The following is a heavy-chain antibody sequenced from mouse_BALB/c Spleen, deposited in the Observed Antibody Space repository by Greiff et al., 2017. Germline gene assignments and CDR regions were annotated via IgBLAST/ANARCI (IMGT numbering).Heavy chain of an antibody. V-gene: IGHV5-6*01. D-gene: IGHD2-4*01. CDR3: ASDYDYGYAMDY. CDR2: ISSGGSYT. Sequence: EVQVVESGGDLVKPGGSLKLSCAASGFTFSSYGMSWVRQTPDKRLEWVATISSGGSYTYYPDSVKGRFTISRDNAKNTLYLRMSSLKSEDTAMYYCASDYDYGYAMDYWGQGTSVTVSS. CDR1: GFTFSSYG. J-gene: IGHJ4*01.